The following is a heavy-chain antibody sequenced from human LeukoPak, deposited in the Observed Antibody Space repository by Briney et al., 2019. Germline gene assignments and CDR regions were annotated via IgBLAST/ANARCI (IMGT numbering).Heavy chain of an antibody. CDR3: ARAHRYYDSSGYYYANSEEYDY. V-gene: IGHV3-74*01. CDR2: INSDGSST. J-gene: IGHJ4*02. Sequence: SGGSLRLSCVGSGFTFSSYEMNWVRQAPGKGLVWVSRINSDGSSTSYADSVKGRFTISRDNAKNTLYLQMNSLRAEDTAVYHCARAHRYYDSSGYYYANSEEYDYWGQGTLVTVSS. CDR1: GFTFSSYE. D-gene: IGHD3-22*01.